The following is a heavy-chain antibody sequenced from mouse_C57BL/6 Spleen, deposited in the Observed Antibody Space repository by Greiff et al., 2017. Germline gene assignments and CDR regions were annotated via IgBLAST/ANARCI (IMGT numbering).Heavy chain of an antibody. D-gene: IGHD1-1*02. V-gene: IGHV1-15*01. Sequence: QVQLKESGAELVRPGASVTLSCKASGYTFTDYEMHWVKQTPVPGLEWIGAIDPETGGTAYNQKFKGKAILTADKSSSTAYMELRSLTSEDSAVYYCTRGGSWYFDYWGQGTTLTVSS. CDR3: TRGGSWYFDY. J-gene: IGHJ2*01. CDR1: GYTFTDYE. CDR2: IDPETGGT.